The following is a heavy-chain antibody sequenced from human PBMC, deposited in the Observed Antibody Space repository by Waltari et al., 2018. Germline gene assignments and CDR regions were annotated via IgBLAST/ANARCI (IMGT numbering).Heavy chain of an antibody. J-gene: IGHJ3*02. V-gene: IGHV3-23*04. CDR1: GFPFLSYA. CDR2: ISGSGGST. CDR3: AKMDYYDYVWGSSNAFDI. Sequence: EVQLVESGGGLVQPGGSLRLSCAASGFPFLSYAMSWVRQSPGTGLEWVSAISGSGGSTYYADSVKGRFTISRDNSKNTLYLQMNSLRAEDTAVYYCAKMDYYDYVWGSSNAFDIWGQGTMVTVSS. D-gene: IGHD3-16*01.